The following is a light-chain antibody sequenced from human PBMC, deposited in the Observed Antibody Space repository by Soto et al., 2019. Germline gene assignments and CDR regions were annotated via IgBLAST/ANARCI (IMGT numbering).Light chain of an antibody. CDR1: QGISSY. CDR3: QQLKSYPLT. V-gene: IGKV1-9*01. Sequence: IQLTQSPSSLSASVGDRVTITCRASQGISSYLAWYQQKPGEAPKLLIYGASTLQGGVPSRFSGSGSGTAFTLTISSLQPEDFATYYCQQLKSYPLTFGPGTKVDVK. J-gene: IGKJ3*01. CDR2: GAS.